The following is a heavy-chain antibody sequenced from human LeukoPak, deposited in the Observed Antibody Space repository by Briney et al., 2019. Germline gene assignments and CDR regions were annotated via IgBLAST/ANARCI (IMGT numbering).Heavy chain of an antibody. Sequence: PSETLSLTCAVYGGSFSGYYWSWIRQPPGKGLEWIGEINHSGSTNYNPSLKSRVTISVDTSKNQFSLRLSSVTATDTAVYYCARDTSGYYYFDLWGQGTLVTVSS. V-gene: IGHV4-34*01. CDR2: INHSGST. CDR3: ARDTSGYYYFDL. D-gene: IGHD3-22*01. CDR1: GGSFSGYY. J-gene: IGHJ4*02.